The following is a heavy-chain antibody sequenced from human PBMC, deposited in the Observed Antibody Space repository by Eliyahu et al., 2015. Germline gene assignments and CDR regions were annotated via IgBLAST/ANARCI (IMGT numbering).Heavy chain of an antibody. CDR1: GGSFSGYX. CDR2: NNXSGST. Sequence: QVQLQQWGAGLLKPSETLSLTCAVYGGSFSGYXWXWXRQPPGNGLEWIGXNNXSGSTDYDPPLKSRLTISVDTSKNQVSLKLRSVTAADTAVYYCARVGYYYDSSGYHRTPFDYWGQGTLVTVSS. V-gene: IGHV4-34*01. D-gene: IGHD3-22*01. J-gene: IGHJ4*02. CDR3: ARVGYYYDSSGYHRTPFDY.